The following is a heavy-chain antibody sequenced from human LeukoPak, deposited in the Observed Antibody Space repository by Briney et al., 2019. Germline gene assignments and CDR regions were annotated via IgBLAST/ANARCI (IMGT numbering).Heavy chain of an antibody. CDR3: ARDKYSYGPLDYGDY. CDR1: GFTFSSYS. J-gene: IGHJ4*02. D-gene: IGHD5-18*01. CDR2: ISSSSSYI. Sequence: PGGSLRLSCAASGFTFSSYSMNWVRQAPGKGLEWVSSISSSSSYIYYADTVKGRFTIYRDNAKNSLYLQMNILRAEDTAVYYCARDKYSYGPLDYGDYWGQGTLVTVSS. V-gene: IGHV3-21*01.